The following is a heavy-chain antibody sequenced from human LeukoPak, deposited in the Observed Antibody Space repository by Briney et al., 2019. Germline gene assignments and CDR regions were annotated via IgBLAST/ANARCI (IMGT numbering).Heavy chain of an antibody. CDR3: AKDLRGSGRNLRGDFDY. J-gene: IGHJ4*02. CDR2: ISYDGSNK. D-gene: IGHD3-10*01. CDR1: GFTFSSYG. Sequence: QPGRSLRLSCAASGFTFSSYGMHWVRQAPGKGLDLVAVISYDGSNKYYADSVKGRFNISRDNSKNTLYLQMNSLRAEDTAVYYCAKDLRGSGRNLRGDFDYWGQGTLVTVSS. V-gene: IGHV3-30*18.